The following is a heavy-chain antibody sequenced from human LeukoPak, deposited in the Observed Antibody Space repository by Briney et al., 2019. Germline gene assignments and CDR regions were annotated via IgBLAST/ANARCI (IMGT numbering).Heavy chain of an antibody. CDR3: ARDGGYCRSTGCEVVNWFDP. V-gene: IGHV3-33*01. Sequence: GGSLRLSWASSAFIFSDYGIHWVRQAPGKGLEWVALIWFDGSDESYAASVKGRFTISRDNSKNTLYLQMNILRAEDTAVYYCARDGGYCRSTGCEVVNWFDPWGQGTLVTVSS. CDR2: IWFDGSDE. D-gene: IGHD2-2*01. J-gene: IGHJ5*02. CDR1: AFIFSDYG.